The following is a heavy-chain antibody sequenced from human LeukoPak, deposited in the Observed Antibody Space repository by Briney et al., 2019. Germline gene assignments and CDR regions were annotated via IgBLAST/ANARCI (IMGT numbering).Heavy chain of an antibody. CDR2: IYPSGDS. Sequence: SQTLSLTCTVSGGSISSGSFYWSWIRQTAGKGLEWIGRIYPSGDSQYSPSFRSRATISLDTRNQFSLKLSSVTAADTAVYYCARHPIVVVVAAVGWFDPWGQGTLVTVSS. CDR3: ARHPIVVVVAAVGWFDP. D-gene: IGHD2-15*01. CDR1: GGSISSGSFY. V-gene: IGHV4-61*02. J-gene: IGHJ5*02.